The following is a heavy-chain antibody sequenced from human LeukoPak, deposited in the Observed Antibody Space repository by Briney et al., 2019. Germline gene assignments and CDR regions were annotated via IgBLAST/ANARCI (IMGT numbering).Heavy chain of an antibody. CDR2: IYYSGST. CDR3: AQTLEVSTITVHY. Sequence: SETLSLTCTVSGGSVSSGSYYWSWIRQPPGKGLEWIGYIYYSGSTNYNPSLKSRVTISVDTSKNQFSLKLSSVTAADTAVYFCAQTLEVSTITVHYWGQGTLVTVSS. CDR1: GGSVSSGSYY. J-gene: IGHJ4*02. V-gene: IGHV4-61*01. D-gene: IGHD2-8*02.